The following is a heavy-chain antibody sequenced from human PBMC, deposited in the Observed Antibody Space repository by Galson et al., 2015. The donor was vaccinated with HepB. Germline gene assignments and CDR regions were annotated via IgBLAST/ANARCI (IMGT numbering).Heavy chain of an antibody. CDR3: ARGGWDLWDDAFDI. CDR1: GFTFSSYG. V-gene: IGHV3-33*08. CDR2: IWYDGSNK. J-gene: IGHJ3*02. D-gene: IGHD3-3*01. Sequence: SLRLSCAASGFTFSSYGMHWVRQAPGKGLEWVAVIWYDGSNKYYADSVKGRFTISRDNSKNTLYLQMNSLRAEDTAVYYCARGGWDLWDDAFDIWGQGTMVTVSS.